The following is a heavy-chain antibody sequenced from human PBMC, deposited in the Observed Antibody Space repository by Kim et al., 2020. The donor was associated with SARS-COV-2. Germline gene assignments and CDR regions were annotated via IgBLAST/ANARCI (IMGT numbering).Heavy chain of an antibody. CDR2: ISGDGGST. J-gene: IGHJ6*02. D-gene: IGHD6-6*01. CDR1: GFTFDDYA. CDR3: AKSNSSSSGYYYYGMDV. Sequence: GGSLRLSCAASGFTFDDYAMHWVRQAPGKGLEWVSLISGDGGSTYYADSVKGRFTISRDNSKNSLYLQMNSLRTEDTALYYCAKSNSSSSGYYYYGMDVWGQGTTVTVSS. V-gene: IGHV3-43*02.